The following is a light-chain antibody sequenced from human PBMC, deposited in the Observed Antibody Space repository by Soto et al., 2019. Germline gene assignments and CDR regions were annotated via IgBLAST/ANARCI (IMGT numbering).Light chain of an antibody. CDR3: QQRSTWPWP. Sequence: IVLTQTPATLSLSPGERATLSCRASQSVSTYLAWYQQKPGQAPRLLIYDASNRATGIPVRFSGSGSGTDFTLTISRLEPEDFAVYYCQQRSTWPWPFGQGTKVEVK. CDR1: QSVSTY. J-gene: IGKJ1*01. CDR2: DAS. V-gene: IGKV3-11*01.